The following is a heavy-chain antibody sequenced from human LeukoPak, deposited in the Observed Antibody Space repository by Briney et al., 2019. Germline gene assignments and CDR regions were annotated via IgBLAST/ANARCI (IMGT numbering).Heavy chain of an antibody. J-gene: IGHJ4*02. CDR2: IYYTGST. CDR3: ARAGCSGGSCYYFDY. Sequence: SETLSLACTVSGGSISGYYWSWIRQSPGKGLDWIGYIYYTGSTNYNPSLKSRVIISVDTSKNQFSLKLSSVTAADTAVYYCARAGCSGGSCYYFDYWGQGTLVTVSS. CDR1: GGSISGYY. V-gene: IGHV4-59*12. D-gene: IGHD2-15*01.